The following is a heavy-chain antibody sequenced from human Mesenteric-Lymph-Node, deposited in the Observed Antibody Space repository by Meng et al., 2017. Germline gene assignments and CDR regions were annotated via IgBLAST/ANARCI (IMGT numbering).Heavy chain of an antibody. J-gene: IGHJ4*02. CDR2: VVYSGTT. CDR1: GGSISSSSYY. Sequence: RQGLCPGLVKPSETLSLPYPVSGGSISSSSYYWAWIRQPPGEGLEWIGSVVYSGTTYYTSSLKSRVSISVDTSKNQFSLKLSSVTAADTAVYYCARHHHSPTFDYWGQGTLVTVSS. D-gene: IGHD1-14*01. CDR3: ARHHHSPTFDY. V-gene: IGHV4-39*01.